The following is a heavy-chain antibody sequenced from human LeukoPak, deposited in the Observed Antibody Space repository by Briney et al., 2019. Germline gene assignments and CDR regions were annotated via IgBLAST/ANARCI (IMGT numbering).Heavy chain of an antibody. CDR2: INPSSGDK. CDR1: GYSFIDYY. D-gene: IGHD5-12*01. CDR3: AREGWQSGYHLGAFDV. Sequence: GASVKVSCKASGYSFIDYYMHWVRQAPGQGLEWMGWINPSSGDKKYAQKFQGRVTLTRDTSTNTAYMELSGLRSDDTAVYYFAREGWQSGYHLGAFDVWGQGTMVTISS. V-gene: IGHV1-2*02. J-gene: IGHJ3*01.